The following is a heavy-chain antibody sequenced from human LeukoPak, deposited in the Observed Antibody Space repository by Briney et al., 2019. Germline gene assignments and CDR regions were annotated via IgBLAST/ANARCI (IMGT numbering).Heavy chain of an antibody. CDR2: IYYSGSA. J-gene: IGHJ5*02. V-gene: IGHV4-30-4*07. D-gene: IGHD3-10*01. CDR3: ARESNYYGSGTGWFDP. CDR1: GGSISSGGYS. Sequence: NRSETLSLTCAVSGGSISSGGYSWTWIRQPPGKGLQWIVYIYYSGSAYYNPSLKSRVTISVDTSKNQFSPKLSSVTAADTAVYYCARESNYYGSGTGWFDPWGQGTLVTVSS.